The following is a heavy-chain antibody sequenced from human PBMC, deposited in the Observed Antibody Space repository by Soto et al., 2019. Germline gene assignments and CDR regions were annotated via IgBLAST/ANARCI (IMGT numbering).Heavy chain of an antibody. J-gene: IGHJ5*02. D-gene: IGHD2-2*01. CDR3: AREGPIVLVPAASPRWWFDP. Sequence: QVQLQESGPGLVKPSETLSLTCTVSGGSVSSGSYYWSWIRQPPGKGLEWIGYIYYSGSTNYNPSLKSRVTISVDTSKNQFSLKLSSVTAADTAVYYCAREGPIVLVPAASPRWWFDPWGQGTLVTVSS. CDR1: GGSVSSGSYY. CDR2: IYYSGST. V-gene: IGHV4-61*01.